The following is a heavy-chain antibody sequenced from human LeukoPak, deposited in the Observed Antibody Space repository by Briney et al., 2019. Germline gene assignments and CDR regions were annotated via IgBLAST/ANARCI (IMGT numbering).Heavy chain of an antibody. V-gene: IGHV1-3*01. CDR2: INAGNGNT. Sequence: ASVKVSCKASGYTFTSYAMHWVRQAPGQRLEWMGWINAGNGNTKYSQKLQGRVTITRDTSASTAYMELSSLRSEDTAVYYCARDGLYGSGSYPLDYWGQGTLVTVSS. J-gene: IGHJ4*02. D-gene: IGHD3-10*01. CDR1: GYTFTSYA. CDR3: ARDGLYGSGSYPLDY.